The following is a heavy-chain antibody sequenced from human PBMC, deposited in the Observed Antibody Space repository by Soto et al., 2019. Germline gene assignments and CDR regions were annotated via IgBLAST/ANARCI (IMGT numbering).Heavy chain of an antibody. CDR1: GFTFSSYS. V-gene: IGHV3-21*01. D-gene: IGHD3-22*01. CDR2: ISSSSSYI. CDR3: ARDSITYYYDSSGYPKGPEGYYGMDV. J-gene: IGHJ6*02. Sequence: SLRLSCAASGFTFSSYSMNWVRQAPGKGLEWVSSISSSSSYIYYADSVKGRFTISRGNAKNSLYLQMNSLRAEDTAVYYCARDSITYYYDSSGYPKGPEGYYGMDVWGQGTTVTVSS.